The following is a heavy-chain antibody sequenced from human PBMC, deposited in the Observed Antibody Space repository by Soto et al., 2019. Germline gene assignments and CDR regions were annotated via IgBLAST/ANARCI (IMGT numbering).Heavy chain of an antibody. J-gene: IGHJ5*02. V-gene: IGHV3-9*01. CDR3: AKGQSHYYDTPGFDH. Sequence: GGSLRLSCAASGFTFDDYAMHWVRQAPGKGLEWVSGISWNSGSIGYADSVKGRFTISRDNAKNSLYLQMNSPRAEDTALYYCAKGQSHYYDTPGFDHWSQGTLVTVSS. D-gene: IGHD3-22*01. CDR1: GFTFDDYA. CDR2: ISWNSGSI.